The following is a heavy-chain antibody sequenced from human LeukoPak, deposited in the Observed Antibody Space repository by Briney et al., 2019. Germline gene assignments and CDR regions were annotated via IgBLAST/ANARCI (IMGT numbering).Heavy chain of an antibody. Sequence: SETLSLTCTVSGGSISSSSYYWGWIRQPPGKGLEWIGSIYYSGSTYYNPSLKSRVTISVDTSKNQFSLKLSYVTAAVTAVYYCARSPVGYSSSWYKSTYFDYWGQGTLVTVSS. V-gene: IGHV4-39*07. J-gene: IGHJ4*02. CDR1: GGSISSSSYY. CDR2: IYYSGST. CDR3: ARSPVGYSSSWYKSTYFDY. D-gene: IGHD6-13*01.